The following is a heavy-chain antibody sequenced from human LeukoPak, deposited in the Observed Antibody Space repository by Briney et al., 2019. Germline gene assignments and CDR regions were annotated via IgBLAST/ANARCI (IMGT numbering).Heavy chain of an antibody. CDR2: ISSSSSYI. J-gene: IGHJ6*03. Sequence: GGSLRLSCAGSGFTFSSYSMNWVRQAPGKGLEWVSFISSSSSYIYYADSVKGRFTISRDNAKNSLNLQMNSLRAEDTAVYYCARGIMTPHYMDVWGKGTTVTVSS. CDR3: ARGIMTPHYMDV. D-gene: IGHD3-16*01. V-gene: IGHV3-21*01. CDR1: GFTFSSYS.